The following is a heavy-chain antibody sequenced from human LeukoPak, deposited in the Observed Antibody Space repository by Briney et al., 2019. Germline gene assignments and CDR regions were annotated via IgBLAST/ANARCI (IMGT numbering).Heavy chain of an antibody. CDR3: ARARGRYSSGWYYFDY. CDR2: INPNSGGT. CDR1: GYTFTGYY. J-gene: IGHJ4*02. Sequence: ASVKVSCKASGYTFTGYYMHWVRQAPGQGLEWMGWINPNSGGTNYAQKFQDRVTMTRDTSISTAYMELSRLRSDDTAVYYCARARGRYSSGWYYFDYWGQGTLSPSPQ. V-gene: IGHV1-2*02. D-gene: IGHD6-19*01.